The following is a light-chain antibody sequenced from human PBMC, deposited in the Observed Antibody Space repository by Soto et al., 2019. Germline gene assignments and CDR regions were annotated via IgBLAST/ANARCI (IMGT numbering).Light chain of an antibody. CDR3: QQYYKWPPSVT. Sequence: EIVMTQSPDIVSVSPGERATLSCRASQSVGSDLAWYQQRPGQAPRLLIYGATARATGIPARFSGSGSGTEFTLTISSLQSEDFAVYYCQQYYKWPPSVTFGGGTKVDIK. V-gene: IGKV3-15*01. CDR2: GAT. CDR1: QSVGSD. J-gene: IGKJ4*01.